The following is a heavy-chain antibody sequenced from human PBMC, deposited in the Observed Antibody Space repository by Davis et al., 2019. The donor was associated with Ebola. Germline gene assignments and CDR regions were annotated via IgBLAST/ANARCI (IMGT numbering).Heavy chain of an antibody. J-gene: IGHJ4*02. Sequence: GESLKISCAASGFTFSSYWMSWVRQAPGKGLEWVANIKQDGSEKYYVDSVKGRFTISRDNAKNSLYLQMNSLRAEDTAVYYCASGGGVIVDYWGQGTLVTVSS. CDR2: IKQDGSEK. D-gene: IGHD3-16*02. CDR3: ASGGGVIVDY. V-gene: IGHV3-7*03. CDR1: GFTFSSYW.